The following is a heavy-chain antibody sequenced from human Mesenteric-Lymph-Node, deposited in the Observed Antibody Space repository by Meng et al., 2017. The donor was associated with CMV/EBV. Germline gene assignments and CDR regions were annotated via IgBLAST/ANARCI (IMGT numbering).Heavy chain of an antibody. Sequence: LRRSCAVAGFSLSSFDLSWVRQAPGKGLEWVSGISGSGVRTYYADSVKGRFTISRDNSKNTLYLQMNSLRAEDTAVYYCAKDLSPDYWGQGTLVTVSS. V-gene: IGHV3-23*01. J-gene: IGHJ4*02. CDR3: AKDLSPDY. CDR2: ISGSGVRT. CDR1: GFSLSSFD.